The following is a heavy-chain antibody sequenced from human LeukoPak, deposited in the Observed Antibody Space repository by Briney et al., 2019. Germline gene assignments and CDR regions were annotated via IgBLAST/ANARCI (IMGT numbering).Heavy chain of an antibody. D-gene: IGHD6-6*01. J-gene: IGHJ6*03. CDR1: GFTFSSYA. V-gene: IGHV3-21*01. CDR3: ASERFEYSSSRDSYFYMDV. Sequence: GGSLRLSCAASGFTFSSYAMHWVRQAPGKGLEWVSSMSSSSNYIYYADSLKGRFTISRDNAKNSLYLQMNSLRAEDTAVYYCASERFEYSSSRDSYFYMDVWGKGTTVTVSS. CDR2: MSSSSNYI.